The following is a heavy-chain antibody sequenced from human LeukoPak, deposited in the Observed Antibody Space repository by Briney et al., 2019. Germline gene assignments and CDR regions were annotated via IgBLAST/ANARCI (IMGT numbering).Heavy chain of an antibody. CDR3: ARKYSSGWHESDAFDI. V-gene: IGHV4-59*01. CDR1: GGSISSYY. D-gene: IGHD6-19*01. J-gene: IGHJ3*02. CDR2: IYYSGST. Sequence: PSETLSLTCTVSGGSISSYYWSWIRQPPGKGLEWIGYIYYSGSTNYNPSLKSRVTISVDTSKNQFSLKLSSVTAADTAVYYCARKYSSGWHESDAFDIWGQGTMVTVSS.